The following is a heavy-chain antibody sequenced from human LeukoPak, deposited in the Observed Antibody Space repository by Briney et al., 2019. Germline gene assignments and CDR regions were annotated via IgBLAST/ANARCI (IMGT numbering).Heavy chain of an antibody. Sequence: GGSLRLSCAASGFTLSNYAMSWVRQAPGKGLEWVSGISGSGGSTYYADSVKGRFTISRDNSKNTLFLQMNSLRAEDTAVYYCAKEPPTRVYYYMDVWGKGTTGTASS. CDR2: ISGSGGST. J-gene: IGHJ6*03. V-gene: IGHV3-23*01. CDR1: GFTLSNYA. CDR3: AKEPPTRVYYYMDV.